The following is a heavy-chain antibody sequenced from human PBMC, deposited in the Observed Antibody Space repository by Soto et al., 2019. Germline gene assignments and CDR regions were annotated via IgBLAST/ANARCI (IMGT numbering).Heavy chain of an antibody. Sequence: QVQLVQSGAEVKKPGSSVKVSCKASGGTFSGYAINWVRQAPGQGLEWMGGIIRIFGAPDYAQRFQGRVTITADASTSTAYMELSSLRSEDTAVYYCARQGSNEYYYYGMDVWGQGTTVTVSS. CDR3: ARQGSNEYYYYGMDV. D-gene: IGHD3-10*01. CDR2: IIRIFGAP. V-gene: IGHV1-69*12. J-gene: IGHJ6*02. CDR1: GGTFSGYA.